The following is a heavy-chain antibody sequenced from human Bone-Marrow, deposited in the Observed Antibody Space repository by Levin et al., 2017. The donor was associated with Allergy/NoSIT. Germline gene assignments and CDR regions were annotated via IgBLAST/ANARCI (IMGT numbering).Heavy chain of an antibody. Sequence: GGSLRLSCAASGFTFSSYAMSWVRQAPGKGLEWVSAISGSGGSTYYADSVKGRFTISRDNSKNTLYLQMNSLRAEDTAVYYCAKDRPRGCSSTSCYKARGVFDYWGQGTLVTVSS. V-gene: IGHV3-23*01. CDR3: AKDRPRGCSSTSCYKARGVFDY. CDR1: GFTFSSYA. D-gene: IGHD2-2*02. CDR2: ISGSGGST. J-gene: IGHJ4*02.